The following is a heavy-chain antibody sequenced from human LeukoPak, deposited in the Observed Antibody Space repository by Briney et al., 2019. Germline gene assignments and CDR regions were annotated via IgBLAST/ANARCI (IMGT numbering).Heavy chain of an antibody. CDR1: GFTVSSNY. CDR3: ARGLPQKGYCSSTSCFYYYYYGMDV. CDR2: IYSGGST. Sequence: GGSLRLSCAASGFTVSSNYMSWVRQAPGKGLEWVSVIYSGGSTYYADSVKGRFTISRDNSKNTLYLQMNSLRAEDTAVYYCARGLPQKGYCSSTSCFYYYYYGMDVWGQGTTVTVSS. V-gene: IGHV3-53*01. D-gene: IGHD2-2*01. J-gene: IGHJ6*02.